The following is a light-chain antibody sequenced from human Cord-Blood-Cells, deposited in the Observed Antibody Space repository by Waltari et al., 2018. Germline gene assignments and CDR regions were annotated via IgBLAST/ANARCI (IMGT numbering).Light chain of an antibody. V-gene: IGKV1-5*03. CDR3: QQYNSYLFT. CDR1: QSISSW. CDR2: KAS. Sequence: DIQMTQSPSTLSASVGDRVTITCRASQSISSWLAWYQQKPGKAPKLLIYKASSLESGVPSRFSGSGSGTEFTLTIISLQHDDFATYYCQQYNSYLFTFGPGTKVDIK. J-gene: IGKJ3*01.